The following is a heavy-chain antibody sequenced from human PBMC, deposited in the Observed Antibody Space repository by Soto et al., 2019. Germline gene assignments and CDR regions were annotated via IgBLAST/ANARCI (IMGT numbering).Heavy chain of an antibody. CDR3: ARNSPYRPFDF. Sequence: PSETLSLTCSVSCDSLSPGPYHWGWLSQPPGKGLEWIGNVYNSGSTSYSPSLKSRVTISVDTSKNQFSVRLTSVFAAHTAVYFCARNSPYRPFDFWGQGTLVTVSS. CDR1: CDSLSPGPYH. J-gene: IGHJ4*02. CDR2: VYNSGST. V-gene: IGHV4-39*01. D-gene: IGHD3-16*02.